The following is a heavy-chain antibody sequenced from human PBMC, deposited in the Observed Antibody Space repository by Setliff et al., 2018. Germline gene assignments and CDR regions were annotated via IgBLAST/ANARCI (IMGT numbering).Heavy chain of an antibody. CDR1: GGSFRGYY. V-gene: IGHV4-34*01. J-gene: IGHJ6*03. CDR3: ARLSGFLYMDV. D-gene: IGHD3-3*01. CDR2: INHSGST. Sequence: SETLSLTCGVYGGSFRGYYWSWIRQPPGKGLEWIGEINHSGSTNYNPSLKSRVTISVDTSKNQFSLDLSSVTAADTAVYYCARLSGFLYMDVWGKGTTVTVSS.